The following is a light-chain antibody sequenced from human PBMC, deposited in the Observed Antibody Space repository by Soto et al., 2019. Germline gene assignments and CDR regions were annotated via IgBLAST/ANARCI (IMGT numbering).Light chain of an antibody. CDR1: SSNIGSNA. J-gene: IGLJ1*01. CDR2: SDN. CDR3: QFYDSSLTTFV. V-gene: IGLV1-44*01. Sequence: QSVLTQPPSASGTPGQRVTISCSGSSSNIGSNAVSWYQHFPGTAPKVLIYSDNNRPSGVPDRFSGSKSGTSASLAITGLQPEDEADYYCQFYDSSLTTFVFGTGTKLTVL.